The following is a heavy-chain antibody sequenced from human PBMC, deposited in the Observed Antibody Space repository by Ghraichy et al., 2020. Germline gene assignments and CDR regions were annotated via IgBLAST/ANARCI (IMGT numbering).Heavy chain of an antibody. CDR1: GGFILSNVW. CDR2: LRSKTDGETT. Sequence: GGSLRLSCAASGGFILSNVWMNWVRQAPGMGLEWIGLLRSKTDGETTEYAAPVKGRFTISRDDSENTLYLQMNSLKTEDTAVYYCTNILGGAWGQGTLVTVAS. J-gene: IGHJ5*02. V-gene: IGHV3-15*01. CDR3: TNILGGA. D-gene: IGHD2/OR15-2a*01.